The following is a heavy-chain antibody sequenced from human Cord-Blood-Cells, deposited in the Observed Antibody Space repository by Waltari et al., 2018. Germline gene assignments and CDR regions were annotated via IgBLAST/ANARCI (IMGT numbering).Heavy chain of an antibody. D-gene: IGHD1-7*01. CDR1: GFTFSRYG. J-gene: IGHJ4*02. CDR2: IWYDGNNK. V-gene: IGHV3-33*01. Sequence: QVQLVESGGGVVQPGRSLRLSCAASGFTFSRYGMQWVRQAPGKGLEWVAVIWYDGNNKYYAGSVKGRFTISRDNSKNTLYLQMNSLRAEDTAVYYWARGRGITGTTDYWGQGTLVTVSS. CDR3: ARGRGITGTTDY.